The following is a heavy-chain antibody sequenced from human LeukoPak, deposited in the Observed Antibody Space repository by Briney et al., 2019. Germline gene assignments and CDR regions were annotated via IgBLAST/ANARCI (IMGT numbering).Heavy chain of an antibody. Sequence: GGSLRLSCAASGFTFSSYSMNWVRQAPGKGLEWVSYISSSSSTIYYADSVKGRFTISRDNAKNSVYMQMNSLRAEDTAVYSCARQRRYCSGDSCYQRTFDFWGQGTLVTVSS. CDR3: ARQRRYCSGDSCYQRTFDF. D-gene: IGHD2-15*01. V-gene: IGHV3-48*04. J-gene: IGHJ4*02. CDR1: GFTFSSYS. CDR2: ISSSSSTI.